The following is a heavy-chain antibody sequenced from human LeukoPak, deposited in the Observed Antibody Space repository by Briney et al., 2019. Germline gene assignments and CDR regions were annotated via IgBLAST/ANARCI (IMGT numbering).Heavy chain of an antibody. CDR2: ISSSGSII. J-gene: IGHJ6*03. V-gene: IGHV3-48*03. CDR3: ARDPASYYHYYYMDA. D-gene: IGHD3-3*02. Sequence: GGSLRLSCAASGFTFSSYEMNWVRQAPGKGLEWVSYISSSGSIIYYADSVKGRFTISRDNAKNSLYLQMSSLRAEDTAVYYCARDPASYYHYYYMDAWGKGTTVTISS. CDR1: GFTFSSYE.